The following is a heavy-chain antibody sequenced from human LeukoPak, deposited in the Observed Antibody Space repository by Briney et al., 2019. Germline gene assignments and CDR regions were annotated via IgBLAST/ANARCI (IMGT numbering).Heavy chain of an antibody. V-gene: IGHV5-51*01. J-gene: IGHJ3*02. CDR3: ARHYAHSYGFDVFDI. D-gene: IGHD5-18*01. CDR1: GYSFTSYW. Sequence: GESLKISCKGSGYSFTSYWIGWVRQMPGKGLEWMGIIYPGDSDTRYSPSFQGQVTISADKSISTAYLQWSSLKASDTAMYYCARHYAHSYGFDVFDIWGQGTMVTVSS. CDR2: IYPGDSDT.